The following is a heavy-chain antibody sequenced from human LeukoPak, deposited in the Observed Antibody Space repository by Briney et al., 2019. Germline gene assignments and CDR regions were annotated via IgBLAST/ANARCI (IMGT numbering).Heavy chain of an antibody. Sequence: ASEKVSCKASGYTFTGYYMHWVRQAPGQGLEWMGWINPNSGGTNYAQKFQGRVTMTRDTSISTAYMELSRLRSDDTAVYYCARVIWFGEFYFDYWGQGTLVTVSS. CDR3: ARVIWFGEFYFDY. J-gene: IGHJ4*02. CDR1: GYTFTGYY. CDR2: INPNSGGT. D-gene: IGHD3-10*01. V-gene: IGHV1-2*02.